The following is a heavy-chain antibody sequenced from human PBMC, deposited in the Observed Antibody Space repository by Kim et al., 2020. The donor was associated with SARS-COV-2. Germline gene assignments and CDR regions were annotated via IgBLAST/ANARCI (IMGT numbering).Heavy chain of an antibody. J-gene: IGHJ6*02. D-gene: IGHD2-15*01. CDR1: GGSFSGYY. CDR3: ASANCSGGSCYSFYYYYGMDV. Sequence: SETLSLTCAVYGGSFSGYYWSWIRQPPGKGLEWIGEINHSGSTNYNPSLKSRVTISVDTSKNQFSLKLSSVTAADTAVYYCASANCSGGSCYSFYYYYGMDVWGQGTTVTVSS. CDR2: INHSGST. V-gene: IGHV4-34*01.